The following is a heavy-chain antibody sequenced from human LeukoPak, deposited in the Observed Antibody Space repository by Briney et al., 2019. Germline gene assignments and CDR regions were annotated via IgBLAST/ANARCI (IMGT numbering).Heavy chain of an antibody. V-gene: IGHV1-2*02. D-gene: IGHD3-10*01. J-gene: IGHJ4*02. Sequence: HGASVKVSCKASGYTFTGYFMHWVRQAPGQGLEWMGWINPNSGGTNYAQKFQGRVTMTRDTSISTAYMELSRLRSDDTAVYYCARRMVRGPLLDYWGQGTLVTVSS. CDR2: INPNSGGT. CDR3: ARRMVRGPLLDY. CDR1: GYTFTGYF.